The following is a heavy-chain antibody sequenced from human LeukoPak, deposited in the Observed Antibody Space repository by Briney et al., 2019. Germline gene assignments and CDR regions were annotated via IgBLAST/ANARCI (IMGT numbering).Heavy chain of an antibody. V-gene: IGHV3-11*04. CDR1: GFTFSDAW. J-gene: IGHJ3*01. CDR3: TRGGNIGYNYNAFDV. CDR2: ITSSSSTI. Sequence: GGSLRLSCTTSGFTFSDAWMSWVRQAPGKGLEWISYITSSSSTIYYANSVKGRFTISRDNAKKSVYLQMSSLRAEDTAVYYCTRGGNIGYNYNAFDVWGQGTMVTVSS. D-gene: IGHD3-22*01.